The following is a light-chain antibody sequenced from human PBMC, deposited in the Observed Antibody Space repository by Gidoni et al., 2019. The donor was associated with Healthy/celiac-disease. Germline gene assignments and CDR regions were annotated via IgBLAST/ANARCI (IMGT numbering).Light chain of an antibody. CDR2: AAS. J-gene: IGKJ5*01. CDR1: QSISSY. Sequence: DIQITQSPSSLSASVGVRVTITCRASQSISSYLNLYQQKPGKAPKLLIYAASSLESGVPSRFSGSGSGTDFTLTISSLQPEDFATYYCQQSYSTPPITFGQGTRLEIK. V-gene: IGKV1-39*01. CDR3: QQSYSTPPIT.